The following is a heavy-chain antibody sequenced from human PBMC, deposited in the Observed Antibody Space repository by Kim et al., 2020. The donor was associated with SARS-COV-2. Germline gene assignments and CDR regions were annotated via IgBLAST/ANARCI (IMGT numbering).Heavy chain of an antibody. J-gene: IGHJ6*03. V-gene: IGHV4-61*07. D-gene: IGHD6-6*01. CDR3: ARRGEGIAARYYYYYYMDV. Sequence: RVTISVDTSKNQFSLKLSSVTAADTAVYYCARRGEGIAARYYYYYYMDVWGKGTTVTVSS.